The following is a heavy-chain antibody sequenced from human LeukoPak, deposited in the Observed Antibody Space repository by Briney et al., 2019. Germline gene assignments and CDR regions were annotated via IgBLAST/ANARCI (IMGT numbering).Heavy chain of an antibody. D-gene: IGHD3-10*01. Sequence: QPGRSLRLSCAASGFTFSSYAMHWVRQAPGKGLEWVAVISYDGSNKYYADSVKGRFTISRDNSKNTLYLQMNSLRAEDTAVYYCARDYYGSGSYSGLDYWGQGTLVTVSS. J-gene: IGHJ4*02. CDR1: GFTFSSYA. CDR3: ARDYYGSGSYSGLDY. CDR2: ISYDGSNK. V-gene: IGHV3-30-3*01.